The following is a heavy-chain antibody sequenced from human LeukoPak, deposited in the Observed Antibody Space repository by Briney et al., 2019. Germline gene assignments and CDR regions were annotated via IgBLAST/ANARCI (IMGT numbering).Heavy chain of an antibody. CDR1: GGSISSGGYY. CDR2: IYYSGST. CDR3: AREGILTGYPAYGMDV. J-gene: IGHJ6*02. Sequence: SQTLSLTCTVSGGSISSGGYYWSWIRQHPGKGLEWIGYIYYSGSTYYNPSLKSRVTISVDTSKNQFSLKLSSVTAADTAVYYCAREGILTGYPAYGMDVWGQGTTVTVSS. D-gene: IGHD3-9*01. V-gene: IGHV4-31*03.